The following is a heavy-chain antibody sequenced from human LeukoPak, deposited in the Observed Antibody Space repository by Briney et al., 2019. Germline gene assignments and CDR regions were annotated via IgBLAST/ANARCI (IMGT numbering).Heavy chain of an antibody. J-gene: IGHJ3*01. CDR1: GFTFSPYT. V-gene: IGHV3-48*01. CDR3: ARDSSVCEFDV. Sequence: GGSLRLSCAASGFTFSPYTMHWFRQPPGKGLEWVSYINTGSTTIYYADSVKGRFTISRDNAKNSVYLPLNSLRAEDTAVYYCARDSSVCEFDVWGQGTLVTVSS. CDR2: INTGSTTI. D-gene: IGHD6-6*01.